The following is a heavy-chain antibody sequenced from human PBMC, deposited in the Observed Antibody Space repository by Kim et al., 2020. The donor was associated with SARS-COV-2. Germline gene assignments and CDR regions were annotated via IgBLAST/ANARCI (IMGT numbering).Heavy chain of an antibody. CDR3: ACSYDSSGYVWVFDY. CDR1: GYTLTELS. Sequence: ASVKVSCKVSGYTLTELSMHWVRQAPGKGLEWMGGFDPEDGETIYAQKFQGRVTMTEDTSTDTAYMELSSLRSEDTAVYYCACSYDSSGYVWVFDYWGQGTLVTVSS. D-gene: IGHD3-22*01. J-gene: IGHJ4*02. V-gene: IGHV1-24*01. CDR2: FDPEDGET.